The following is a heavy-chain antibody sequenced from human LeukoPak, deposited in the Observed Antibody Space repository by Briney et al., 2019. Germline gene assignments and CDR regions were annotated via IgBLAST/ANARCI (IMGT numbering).Heavy chain of an antibody. J-gene: IGHJ3*02. CDR2: MNPNSGNT. V-gene: IGHV1-8*03. D-gene: IGHD3-3*01. Sequence: GASVKVSCKASGYTFTSYDINWMRQATGQGLEWMGWMNPNSGNTGYAQKFQGRVTITRNTSISTAYMELSSLRSEDTAVYYCARTTIFGVVTTYDAFDIWGQGTMVTVSS. CDR3: ARTTIFGVVTTYDAFDI. CDR1: GYTFTSYD.